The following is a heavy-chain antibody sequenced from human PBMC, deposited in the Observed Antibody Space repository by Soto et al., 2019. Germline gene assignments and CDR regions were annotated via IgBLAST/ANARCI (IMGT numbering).Heavy chain of an antibody. J-gene: IGHJ4*02. CDR1: GGTFSSYA. CDR3: ARDGYYYDSSGYYYDFEY. CDR2: IIPIFGTA. Sequence: QVQLVQSGAEVKKPGSSVKVSCKASGGTFSSYAISWVRQAPGQGLEWMGGIIPIFGTANYAQKFQGRVTITADESTSTAYMELSSLRSEDTAVYYCARDGYYYDSSGYYYDFEYWGQGTLVTVSS. D-gene: IGHD3-22*01. V-gene: IGHV1-69*12.